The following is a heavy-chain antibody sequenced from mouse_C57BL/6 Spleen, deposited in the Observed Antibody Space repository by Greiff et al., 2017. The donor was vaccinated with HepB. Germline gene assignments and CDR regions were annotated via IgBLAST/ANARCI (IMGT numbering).Heavy chain of an antibody. D-gene: IGHD3-2*02. V-gene: IGHV1-64*01. Sequence: QLQQPGAELVKPGASVKLSCKASGYTFTSYWMHWVKQRPGQGLEWIGMIHPNSGSTNYNEKFKSKATLTVDKSSSTAYMQLSSLTSEDSAVYYCARDSSGYLAWFAYWGQGTLVTVSA. CDR2: IHPNSGST. CDR1: GYTFTSYW. J-gene: IGHJ3*01. CDR3: ARDSSGYLAWFAY.